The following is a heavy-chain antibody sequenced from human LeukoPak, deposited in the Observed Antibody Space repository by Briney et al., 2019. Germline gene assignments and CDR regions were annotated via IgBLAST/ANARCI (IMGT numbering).Heavy chain of an antibody. Sequence: PSETLSLTCTVSGGTISSYYWNWIRQPPGKGLEWIGNIYYSGSTYYNPSLESGGTISVDTSKNQFSLKLSSVTAADTAVYYCASHVEYSSGWPDYWGQGTLVTVSS. CDR3: ASHVEYSSGWPDY. CDR2: IYYSGST. CDR1: GGTISSYY. J-gene: IGHJ4*02. V-gene: IGHV4-59*08. D-gene: IGHD6-19*01.